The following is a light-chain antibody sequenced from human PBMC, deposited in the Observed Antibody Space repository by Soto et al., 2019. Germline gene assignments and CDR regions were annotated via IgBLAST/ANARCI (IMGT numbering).Light chain of an antibody. V-gene: IGKV3-20*01. Sequence: EIVLTQSPGTLSLSPGERATLSCRASQSISSSYLAWYQLKPGQASRLLIYGAFSRATGIPDRFSGSGSGTDFALTIGRLEPEDFAVYYCQQYGSSPPITFGQGTRLEIK. CDR1: QSISSSY. J-gene: IGKJ5*01. CDR2: GAF. CDR3: QQYGSSPPIT.